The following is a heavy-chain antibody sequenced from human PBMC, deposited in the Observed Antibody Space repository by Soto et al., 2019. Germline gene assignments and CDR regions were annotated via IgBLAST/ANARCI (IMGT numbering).Heavy chain of an antibody. CDR1: GFTFSSYG. J-gene: IGHJ6*02. D-gene: IGHD3-3*01. CDR3: ARDIPYDFWSAVRTFYYYGMDV. V-gene: IGHV3-33*01. Sequence: GGSLRLSCAASGFTFSSYGMHWVRQAPGKGLEWVAVIWYDGSNKYYADSVKGRFTISRDNSKNTLYLQMNSLRAEDTAVYYCARDIPYDFWSAVRTFYYYGMDVWGQGTTVTVSS. CDR2: IWYDGSNK.